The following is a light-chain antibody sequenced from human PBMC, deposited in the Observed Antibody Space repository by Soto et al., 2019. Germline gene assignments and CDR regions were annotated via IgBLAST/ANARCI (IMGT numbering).Light chain of an antibody. CDR1: RGVSSD. Sequence: TQSPATLSVALGERATXSCRARRGVSSDLAWYQQKAGQSSRVLIYVASTRATCIPARFRCSWSGTEFNLTISSVESEDFAVCCCQHCSSGLSVSFGQGS. CDR2: VAS. CDR3: QHCSSGLSVS. J-gene: IGKJ1*01. V-gene: IGKV3D-15*01.